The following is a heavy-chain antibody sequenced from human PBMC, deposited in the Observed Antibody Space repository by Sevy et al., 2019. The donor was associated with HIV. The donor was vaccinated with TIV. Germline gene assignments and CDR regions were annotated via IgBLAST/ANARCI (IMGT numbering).Heavy chain of an antibody. J-gene: IGHJ4*02. D-gene: IGHD5-18*01. Sequence: GGSLRLSCAASGFTVNSNYMTWVRQAPGKGLEGVSVIHSDDTTYHADTVKDRFTISRDNFKNTLYLHMSSLRAEDTAVYYCARGKSGYGYALDYWGQGTLVTVSS. CDR3: ARGKSGYGYALDY. V-gene: IGHV3-66*01. CDR1: GFTVNSNY. CDR2: IHSDDTT.